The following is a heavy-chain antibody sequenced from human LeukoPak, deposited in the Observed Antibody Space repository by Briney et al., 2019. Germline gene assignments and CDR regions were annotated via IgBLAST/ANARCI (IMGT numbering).Heavy chain of an antibody. D-gene: IGHD3-10*01. CDR2: INPNSGGT. V-gene: IGHV1-2*06. J-gene: IGHJ4*02. CDR1: GYTFTGYY. CDR3: ARALMVRGVIIDDY. Sequence: ASVKVSCRASGYTFTGYYMHWVRQAPGQGLEWMGRINPNSGGTNYAQKFQGRVTMTRDTSISTAYMELSRLRSDDTAVYYCARALMVRGVIIDDYWGQGTPVTVSS.